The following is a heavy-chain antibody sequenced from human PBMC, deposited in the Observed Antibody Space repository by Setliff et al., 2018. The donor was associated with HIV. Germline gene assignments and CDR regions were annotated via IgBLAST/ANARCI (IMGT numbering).Heavy chain of an antibody. D-gene: IGHD1-1*01. Sequence: SETLSLTCAVYGGSFSAYYWSWIRQPPGKGLEWIGESSHRGSTTYNPSLKSRVIISVDTSQNQFSLKLSSVTAADTAVYYCARAKSRLEPTLGWGQGTLVTAPQ. J-gene: IGHJ4*02. CDR1: GGSFSAYY. CDR3: ARAKSRLEPTLG. CDR2: SSHRGST. V-gene: IGHV4-34*01.